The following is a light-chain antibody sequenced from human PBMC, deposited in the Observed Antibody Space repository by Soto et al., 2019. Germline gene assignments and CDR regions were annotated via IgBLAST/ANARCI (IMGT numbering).Light chain of an antibody. CDR2: GAS. Sequence: EIVLTQSPATLSLCPGERATLSCRASQSVSSYLAWYQQKPGQAPRLLIYGASTRATGVPARFSGSGSGTEFTLTISTLQSEDFAVYYCQQYDNWPPLTFGGGTKVDI. CDR1: QSVSSY. V-gene: IGKV3-15*01. J-gene: IGKJ4*01. CDR3: QQYDNWPPLT.